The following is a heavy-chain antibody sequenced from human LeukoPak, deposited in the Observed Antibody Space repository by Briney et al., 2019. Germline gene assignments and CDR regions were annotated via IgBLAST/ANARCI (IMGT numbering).Heavy chain of an antibody. Sequence: GGSLRPSCTASGFTFGDYAMSWFRQAPGEGREGVGVIRSQRYGGAIINAASARSSFTISSEDSKNIAYLQMNSLKTEDTAVYYCARDQLGGDPHGYYYYYMDVWGKGTTVTVSS. CDR2: IRSQRYGGAI. D-gene: IGHD4-17*01. CDR1: GFTFGDYA. CDR3: ARDQLGGDPHGYYYYYMDV. J-gene: IGHJ6*03. V-gene: IGHV3-49*03.